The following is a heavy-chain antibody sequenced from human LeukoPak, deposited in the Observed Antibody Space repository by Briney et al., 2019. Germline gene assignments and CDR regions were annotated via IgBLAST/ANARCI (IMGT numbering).Heavy chain of an antibody. CDR3: AKVPVFSLTISEVVTDDAFDI. J-gene: IGHJ3*02. CDR1: GFTFSSYA. V-gene: IGHV3-23*01. D-gene: IGHD3-3*01. CDR2: ISGSGGAT. Sequence: GGSLRLSCAASGFTFSSYAMSWVRQAPGKGLEWVSAISGSGGATYYADSVKGRFTISRDNSKNTLYLQMNGLRAEDTAVYYCAKVPVFSLTISEVVTDDAFDIWGQGTIVTVSS.